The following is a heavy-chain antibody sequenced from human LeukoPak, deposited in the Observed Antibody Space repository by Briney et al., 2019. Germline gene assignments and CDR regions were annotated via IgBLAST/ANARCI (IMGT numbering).Heavy chain of an antibody. Sequence: PSETLSLTCTVSGGSISSYYWSWIRQPAGKGLEWIGRIYTSGSTNYNPSLKSRVTMSVDTSKNQFSLKLSSVTAADTAVYYCARDRGGYCSSTSCYTNYYYYYMDVWGKGTTVTVSS. CDR1: GGSISSYY. D-gene: IGHD2-2*02. J-gene: IGHJ6*03. CDR2: IYTSGST. V-gene: IGHV4-4*07. CDR3: ARDRGGYCSSTSCYTNYYYYYMDV.